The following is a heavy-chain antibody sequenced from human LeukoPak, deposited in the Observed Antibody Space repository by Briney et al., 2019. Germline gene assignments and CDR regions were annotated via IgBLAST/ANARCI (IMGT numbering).Heavy chain of an antibody. V-gene: IGHV3-30-3*01. CDR2: ISYDGSNK. CDR1: GFTFSSYA. Sequence: GRSLRPSCAASGFTFSSYAMHWVRQAPGKGLEWVAVISYDGSNKYYADSVKGRFTISRDNSKNTLYLQMNSLRAEDTAVYYCARDYSSSWYFDLWGRGTLVTVSS. CDR3: ARDYSSSWYFDL. D-gene: IGHD6-13*01. J-gene: IGHJ2*01.